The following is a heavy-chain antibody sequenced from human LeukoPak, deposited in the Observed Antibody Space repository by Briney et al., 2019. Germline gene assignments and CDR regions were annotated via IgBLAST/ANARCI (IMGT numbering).Heavy chain of an antibody. Sequence: GGSLRLSCAASGFTFSDYYMSWIRQAPGKGLEWVSYSSSSGSTIYYADSVKGRFTISRDNAKNSLYLQMNSLRAEDTAVYYCARDLGYYDSSGYYRDYWGQGTLVTVSS. CDR2: SSSSGSTI. CDR3: ARDLGYYDSSGYYRDY. J-gene: IGHJ4*02. CDR1: GFTFSDYY. V-gene: IGHV3-11*04. D-gene: IGHD3-22*01.